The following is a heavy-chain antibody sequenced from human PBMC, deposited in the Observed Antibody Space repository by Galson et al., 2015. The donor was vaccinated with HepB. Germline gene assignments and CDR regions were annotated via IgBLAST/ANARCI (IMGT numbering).Heavy chain of an antibody. CDR1: GFTFSSYW. V-gene: IGHV3-7*03. Sequence: SLRLSCAASGFTFSSYWMSWVRQAPGKGLEWVANIKQDGSEKYYVDSVKGRFTISRDNAKNSLYLQMNSLRAEDTAVYYCAGSGYSYGTDSFDYWGQGTLVTVSS. J-gene: IGHJ4*02. D-gene: IGHD5-18*01. CDR3: AGSGYSYGTDSFDY. CDR2: IKQDGSEK.